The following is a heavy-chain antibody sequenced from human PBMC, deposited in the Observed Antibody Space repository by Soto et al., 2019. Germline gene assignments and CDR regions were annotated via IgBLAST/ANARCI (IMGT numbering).Heavy chain of an antibody. Sequence: PGGSLRLSCAASGFTFSSYAMHWVRQAPGKGLEWVAVISYDGSNKYYADSVKGRFTISRDNSKNTLYLQMNSLRAEDTAVYYCARDSTGYSSGWYYYHYGMDVWGQGTTVTVSS. CDR2: ISYDGSNK. V-gene: IGHV3-30-3*01. CDR3: ARDSTGYSSGWYYYHYGMDV. D-gene: IGHD6-19*01. CDR1: GFTFSSYA. J-gene: IGHJ6*02.